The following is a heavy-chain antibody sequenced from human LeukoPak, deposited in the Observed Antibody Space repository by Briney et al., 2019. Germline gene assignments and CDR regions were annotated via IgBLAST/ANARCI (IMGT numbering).Heavy chain of an antibody. J-gene: IGHJ5*02. CDR1: GGSISSYY. CDR3: AKRGFSNWFDP. D-gene: IGHD3-10*01. V-gene: IGHV4-4*07. CDR2: IYTSGST. Sequence: PSETLSLTCTVSGGSISSYYWSWIRQPAGKGLEWIGRIYTSGSTNYNPSLKSRVTMSVDTSKNQFSLKLSSVTAADTSVYYCAKRGFSNWFDPWGQGTLVIVSS.